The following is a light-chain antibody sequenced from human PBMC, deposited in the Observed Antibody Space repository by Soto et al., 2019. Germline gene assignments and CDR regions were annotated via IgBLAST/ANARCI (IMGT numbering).Light chain of an antibody. J-gene: IGLJ2*01. CDR2: NDR. CDR1: DIGDKR. Sequence: SYELTQAPSVSVAPGQTAWVTCGGDDIGDKRVHWYQQRPGQAPVLVVYNDRDRPSGIPERFSGSNSGNTATLTISRVAGGDEADYYCQVWDSSSLHVVFGGGTKLTVL. CDR3: QVWDSSSLHVV. V-gene: IGLV3-21*02.